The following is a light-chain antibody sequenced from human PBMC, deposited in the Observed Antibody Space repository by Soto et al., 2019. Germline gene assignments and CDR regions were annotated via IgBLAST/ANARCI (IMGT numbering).Light chain of an antibody. Sequence: DIQMTQSPFTLSASVGDRVTITCRASQSISSWLAWHQQKPGKAPRLLIYKASNLESGVASRFSGSGSGTEFTLTITSLQPDDSAIYYCQQYNDNWTFGQGTKVEIK. J-gene: IGKJ1*01. CDR3: QQYNDNWT. V-gene: IGKV1-5*03. CDR2: KAS. CDR1: QSISSW.